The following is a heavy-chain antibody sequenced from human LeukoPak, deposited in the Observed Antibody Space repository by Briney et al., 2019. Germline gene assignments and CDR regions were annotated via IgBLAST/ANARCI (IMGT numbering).Heavy chain of an antibody. J-gene: IGHJ6*04. Sequence: GGSLRLSCAVSVLAFPVNCMKLVCQAPGKGLEWVSGIDWNGGNTGYADSVKGRFTISRDNAKDSLYLDMTGLRAEDSALFCGATGGSGYYYQASDVWGKGTTVIVSS. CDR2: IDWNGGNT. CDR3: ATGGSGYYYQASDV. D-gene: IGHD1-26*01. CDR1: VLAFPVNC. V-gene: IGHV3-20*04.